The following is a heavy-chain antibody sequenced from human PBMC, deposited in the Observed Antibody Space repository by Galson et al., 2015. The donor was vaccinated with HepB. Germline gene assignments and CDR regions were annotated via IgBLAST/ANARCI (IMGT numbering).Heavy chain of an antibody. CDR1: GYTFTSYD. D-gene: IGHD3-3*01. Sequence: SVKVSCKASGYTFTSYDINWVRQATGQGLEWMGWMNPNSGNTGYAQKFQGRVTMTRNTSISTAYMELSSLRSEDTAVYYCARGRGIFGVDNPYYYYYYMDVWGKGTTVTVSS. J-gene: IGHJ6*03. V-gene: IGHV1-8*01. CDR3: ARGRGIFGVDNPYYYYYYMDV. CDR2: MNPNSGNT.